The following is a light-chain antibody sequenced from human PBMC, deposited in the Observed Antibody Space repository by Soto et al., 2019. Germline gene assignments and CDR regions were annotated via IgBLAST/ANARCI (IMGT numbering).Light chain of an antibody. V-gene: IGKV1-9*01. J-gene: IGKJ4*01. Sequence: DIQLTQSPSFLSASVGYRVTITCRASQGISSYLAWYQQKPGKAPKLLIYAASTLQSGVPSRFSGSGSGTEFTLTISSLQPEDFATYYCQQLNSYRFGGGTKVDIK. CDR2: AAS. CDR1: QGISSY. CDR3: QQLNSYR.